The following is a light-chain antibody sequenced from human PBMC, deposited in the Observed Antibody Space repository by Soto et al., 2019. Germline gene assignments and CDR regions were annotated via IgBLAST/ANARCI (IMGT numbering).Light chain of an antibody. J-gene: IGLJ3*02. CDR1: SPNIGSNS. V-gene: IGLV1-44*01. Sequence: QSVLTQPPSASGTPGPGVAISCSGNSPNIGSNSVNWYQHLPGTAPKLLVYSNNRRPSGVPDRISGSKSGASASLAFSGLQSEDEAEYFCAAWDDSLNGWVFGGGTKLTVL. CDR3: AAWDDSLNGWV. CDR2: SNN.